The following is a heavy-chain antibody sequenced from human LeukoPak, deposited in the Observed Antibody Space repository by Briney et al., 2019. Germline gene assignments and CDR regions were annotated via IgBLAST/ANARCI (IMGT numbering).Heavy chain of an antibody. Sequence: PGGSLRLSCAASGFTFSNYAMNWVRQAPGKGLEWVSSISSGSTYIYYADSVKGRFTISRDNAKNSLYLQMNSLRAEDTAVYYCARDGDILTGYWYADAFDIWGQGTMVTVSS. D-gene: IGHD3-9*01. J-gene: IGHJ3*02. CDR3: ARDGDILTGYWYADAFDI. CDR1: GFTFSNYA. CDR2: ISSGSTYI. V-gene: IGHV3-21*01.